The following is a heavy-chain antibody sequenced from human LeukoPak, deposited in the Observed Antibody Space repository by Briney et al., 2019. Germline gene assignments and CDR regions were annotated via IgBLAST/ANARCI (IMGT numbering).Heavy chain of an antibody. J-gene: IGHJ4*02. D-gene: IGHD3-10*01. CDR2: INYGGTT. CDR1: GGSFSNSNYY. V-gene: IGHV4-39*01. CDR3: ARYVVYGSGKYYFDY. Sequence: PSETLSLTCTVSGGSFSNSNYYWSWIRQPPGKEPEWIASINYGGTTYYNPSLKSRVTISVDTSKSQFSLRLSSVTAADTAVYLCARYVVYGSGKYYFDYWGQGSLVTVSS.